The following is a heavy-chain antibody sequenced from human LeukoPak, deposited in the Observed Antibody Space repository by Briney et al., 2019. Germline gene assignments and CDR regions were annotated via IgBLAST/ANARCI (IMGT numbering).Heavy chain of an antibody. Sequence: ASVKVSCKASGYTLTSYYMHWVRQAPGQGLEWMGIINPSGGSTSYAQKFQGRVTMTRDTSTSTVYMELSSLRSEDTAVYYCARELAGYCSGGSCYPSYYYYGMDVWGQGTTVTVSS. V-gene: IGHV1-46*01. CDR1: GYTLTSYY. CDR3: ARELAGYCSGGSCYPSYYYYGMDV. D-gene: IGHD2-15*01. CDR2: INPSGGST. J-gene: IGHJ6*02.